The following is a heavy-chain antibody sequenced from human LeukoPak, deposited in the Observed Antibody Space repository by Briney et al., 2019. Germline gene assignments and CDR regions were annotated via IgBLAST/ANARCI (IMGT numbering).Heavy chain of an antibody. D-gene: IGHD5-18*01. Sequence: SETLSLTCTVSGGSISSYYWSWIRQPPGKGLEWIGYIYYSGSTNYNPSLKSRVTISVDTSKNQFSLKLSSVTPADTAVYYCARSGYKYGADALDIWGQGTMVTVSS. V-gene: IGHV4-59*01. J-gene: IGHJ3*02. CDR3: ARSGYKYGADALDI. CDR1: GGSISSYY. CDR2: IYYSGST.